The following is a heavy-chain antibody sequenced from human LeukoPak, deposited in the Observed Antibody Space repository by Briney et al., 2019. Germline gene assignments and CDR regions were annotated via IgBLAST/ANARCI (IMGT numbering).Heavy chain of an antibody. CDR1: GGSISSGGYY. V-gene: IGHV4-30-2*01. CDR3: ARLGGYYFDY. Sequence: SEILSLTCTVSGGSISSGGYYWSWIRQPPGKGLEWIGYIYHSGSTYYNPSLKSRVTISVDRSKNQFSLKLNSVTAADTAVYYCARLGGYYFDYWGQGTLVTVSS. CDR2: IYHSGST. J-gene: IGHJ4*02. D-gene: IGHD3-16*01.